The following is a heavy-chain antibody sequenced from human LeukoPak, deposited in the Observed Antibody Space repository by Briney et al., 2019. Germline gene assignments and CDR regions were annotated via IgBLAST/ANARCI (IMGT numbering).Heavy chain of an antibody. J-gene: IGHJ4*02. D-gene: IGHD4-11*01. CDR2: ISGSGDST. V-gene: IGHV3-23*01. CDR1: GFTFSTYA. Sequence: AGGSLRLSCAASGFTFSTYAMSWVSQAPGKGLEWVSDISGSGDSTHYADSVKGRFTISRDNSKNTLYLQMNSLRAEDTAVYYCAKNRDYSNYGFYRPDERYGVDYWGQGTLVTVSS. CDR3: AKNRDYSNYGFYRPDERYGVDY.